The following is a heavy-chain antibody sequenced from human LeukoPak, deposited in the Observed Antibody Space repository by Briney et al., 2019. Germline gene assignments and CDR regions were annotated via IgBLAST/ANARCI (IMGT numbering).Heavy chain of an antibody. CDR2: IYYSGST. CDR3: ARDRGSGAEY. Sequence: SETLSLTCTVSGGSISSSSYYWGWIRQPPGKGLEWIGSIYYSGSTYYNPSLKSRVTISVDTSKNQFSLKLSSVTAADTAVYYCARDRGSGAEYWGQGTLVTVSS. CDR1: GGSISSSSYY. J-gene: IGHJ4*02. D-gene: IGHD3-10*01. V-gene: IGHV4-39*07.